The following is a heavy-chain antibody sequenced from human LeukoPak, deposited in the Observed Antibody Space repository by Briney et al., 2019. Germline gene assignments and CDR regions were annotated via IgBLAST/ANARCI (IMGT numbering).Heavy chain of an antibody. V-gene: IGHV3-30*18. CDR2: ISYDGSNK. CDR3: AKDSGCYLYYFDY. D-gene: IGHD1-26*01. CDR1: GFTFSSYG. J-gene: IGHJ4*02. Sequence: GGSLRLSCAASGFTFSSYGMHWVRQAPGKGLEWVAVISYDGSNKYYADSVKGRFTISRDNSKNTLYLQMNSLRAEDTAVYYCAKDSGCYLYYFDYWGQGTLVTVSS.